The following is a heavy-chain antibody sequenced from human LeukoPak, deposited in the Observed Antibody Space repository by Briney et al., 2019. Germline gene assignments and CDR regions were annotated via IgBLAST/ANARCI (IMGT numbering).Heavy chain of an antibody. J-gene: IGHJ3*02. D-gene: IGHD4-17*01. CDR1: GDSNSIGDYH. CDR2: IYYSGDT. CDR3: ARGDYGDLGAFDI. V-gene: IGHV4-30-4*01. Sequence: SQTLSLTCTVSGDSNSIGDYHGRWIPQPPGEGLERNGYIYYSGDTYYTPSLKSRVIISGDTSMNQFSLKLNSVTAADTAIYYCARGDYGDLGAFDIWGQGTMVTVSS.